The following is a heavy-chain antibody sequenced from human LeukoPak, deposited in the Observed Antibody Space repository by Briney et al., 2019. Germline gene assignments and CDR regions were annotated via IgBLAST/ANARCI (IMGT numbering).Heavy chain of an antibody. J-gene: IGHJ4*02. CDR2: IYYSGST. CDR1: GGSISSSSYY. V-gene: IGHV4-39*07. Sequence: SETLSLTCTVSGGSISSSSYYWGWIRQPPGKGLEWIGSIYYSGSTYYNPSLKSRVTISVDTSKNQFSLKLSSVTAADTAVYYCARGVAALIDYWGQGTLVTVSS. CDR3: ARGVAALIDY. D-gene: IGHD2-15*01.